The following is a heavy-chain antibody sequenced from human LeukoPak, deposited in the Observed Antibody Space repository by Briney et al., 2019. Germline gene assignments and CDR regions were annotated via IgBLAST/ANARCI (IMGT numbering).Heavy chain of an antibody. D-gene: IGHD3-3*01. Sequence: GGSLRLSCVGSEFTFSSYNMNWVRQAPGKGLEWVSSISSSSKYIYYADSVKGRFTVSRDNAKNSLFLQMNSLRAEDTAVYYCAREPFWGGYFSNLHFDYWGQGTLVTVSS. J-gene: IGHJ4*02. V-gene: IGHV3-21*01. CDR1: EFTFSSYN. CDR2: ISSSSKYI. CDR3: AREPFWGGYFSNLHFDY.